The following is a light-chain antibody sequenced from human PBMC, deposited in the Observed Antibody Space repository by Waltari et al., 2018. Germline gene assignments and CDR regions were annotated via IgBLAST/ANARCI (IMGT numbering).Light chain of an antibody. CDR1: QSVSRA. CDR2: GAS. CDR3: QHYLRLPVT. V-gene: IGKV3-20*01. J-gene: IGKJ1*01. Sequence: IVLTHTPGPLSLSLGERATLSCRASQSVSRALTWYQQNPGQAPRLLIYGASTRATGIPDRFSGSGAGTDFSLTISRLEPDDFAVYYCQHYLRLPVTFGQGTTVEI.